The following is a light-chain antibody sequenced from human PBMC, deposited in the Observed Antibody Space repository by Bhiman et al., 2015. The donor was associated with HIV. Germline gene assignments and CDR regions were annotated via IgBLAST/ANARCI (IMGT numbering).Light chain of an antibody. J-gene: IGLJ3*02. CDR1: KLGDKY. CDR3: AAWDDSLNGRV. V-gene: IGLV1-44*01. CDR2: SNN. Sequence: ELTQPPSVSVSPGQTATITCSGDKLGDKYVCWYQQFPGAAPKVLIYSNNQRPSGVPDRFSGSKSGTSASLAISGLQAEDEADYYCAAWDDSLNGRVFGGGTKVTVL.